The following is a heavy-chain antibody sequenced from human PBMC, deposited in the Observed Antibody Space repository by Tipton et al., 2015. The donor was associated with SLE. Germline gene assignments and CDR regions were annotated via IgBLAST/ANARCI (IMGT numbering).Heavy chain of an antibody. V-gene: IGHV4-59*11. CDR3: ARAPGVRVFDY. CDR2: IYYSGST. CDR1: GDSISSHY. Sequence: TLSLTCTASGDSISSHYWSWIRQPPGKGLEWIGYIYYSGSTNYNPSLKSRVTISVDTSKNQFSLKLSSVTAADTAVYYCARAPGVRVFDYWGQGTLVTVSS. J-gene: IGHJ4*02. D-gene: IGHD3-10*01.